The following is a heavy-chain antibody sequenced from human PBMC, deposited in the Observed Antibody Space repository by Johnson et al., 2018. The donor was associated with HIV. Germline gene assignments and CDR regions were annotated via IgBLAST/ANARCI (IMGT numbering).Heavy chain of an antibody. CDR1: GFTFSSYG. J-gene: IGHJ3*02. CDR3: AKDTGVPHYYRDVAFDM. V-gene: IGHV3-30*18. CDR2: ISYDGSNK. Sequence: VQLVESGGGVVQPGRSLRLSCAASGFTFSSYGMHWVRQAPGKGLEWVAVISYDGSNKYYADSVKGRFTISRDNSKNTLYLQMNSLRAADTAVYYCAKDTGVPHYYRDVAFDMWGQGTMVTVSS. D-gene: IGHD3-22*01.